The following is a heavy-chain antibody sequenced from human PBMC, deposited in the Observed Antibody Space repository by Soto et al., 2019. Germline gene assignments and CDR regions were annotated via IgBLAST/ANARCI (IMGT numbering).Heavy chain of an antibody. CDR2: ISAYNANI. D-gene: IGHD1-26*01. V-gene: IGHV1-18*01. Sequence: ASVKVSCKASGYTFTSYGISWVRQTPGQGLEWMGWISAYNANINYAQKLQGRVTMTTDTSTSTAYMELSSLRSEDTAVYYCARPLSGSYELDYWGQGTLVTVSS. CDR1: GYTFTSYG. CDR3: ARPLSGSYELDY. J-gene: IGHJ4*02.